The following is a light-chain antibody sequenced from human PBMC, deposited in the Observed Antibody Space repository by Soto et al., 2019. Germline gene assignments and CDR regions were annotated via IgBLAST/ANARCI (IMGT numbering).Light chain of an antibody. V-gene: IGKV4-1*01. J-gene: IGKJ2*01. Sequence: DIVMTQSPDSLAVSLGERATINCKSSQSVLYSSNNKNYLAWYQQKPGQPPKLLIYWASTRESGVPDRFSGSGSGTDCTLTVPSLQDEEVAIYYCQQYYNTPNTFGQGTKLEIK. CDR1: QSVLYSSNNKNY. CDR2: WAS. CDR3: QQYYNTPNT.